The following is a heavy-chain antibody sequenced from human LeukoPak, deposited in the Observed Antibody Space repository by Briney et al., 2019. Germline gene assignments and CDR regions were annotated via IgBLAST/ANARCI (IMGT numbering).Heavy chain of an antibody. D-gene: IGHD6-13*01. Sequence: GESLQISCNGPGFRFTSYWLGWVRPVPGKGLEGMGIIYPGDSDTRYSPSFQGQVTISADKSISTAYLQWSSLKASDTAMYYCARRHMRYSSSWDLDYWGEGALVTVSS. V-gene: IGHV5-51*01. CDR1: GFRFTSYW. CDR3: ARRHMRYSSSWDLDY. J-gene: IGHJ4*02. CDR2: IYPGDSDT.